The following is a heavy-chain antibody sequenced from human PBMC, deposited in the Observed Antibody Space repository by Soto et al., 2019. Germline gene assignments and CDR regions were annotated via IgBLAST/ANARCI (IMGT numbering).Heavy chain of an antibody. J-gene: IGHJ6*02. D-gene: IGHD3-10*01. CDR1: GYTFSCYC. CDR3: ARTFDMVRGGGMDV. V-gene: IGHV1-2*04. Sequence: ASGNVCCKSSGYTFSCYCMHWVRQAAGQGLEWMGWINPNSGGTNYAQKFQGWVTITRDTSISTSYMELSRLRSDDTAVYYCARTFDMVRGGGMDVWGQGPTVTVSS. CDR2: INPNSGGT.